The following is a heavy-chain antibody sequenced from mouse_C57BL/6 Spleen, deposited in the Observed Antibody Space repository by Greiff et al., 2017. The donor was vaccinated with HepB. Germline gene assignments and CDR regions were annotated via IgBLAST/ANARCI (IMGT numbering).Heavy chain of an antibody. J-gene: IGHJ1*03. CDR2: ISYDGSN. CDR1: GYSITSGYY. CDR3: AREGISWYFDV. D-gene: IGHD2-4*01. Sequence: ESGPGLVKPSQSLSLTCSVTGYSITSGYYWNWIRQFPGNKLEWMGYISYDGSNNYNPSLKNRISITRDTSKNQFFLKLNSVTTEDTATYYCAREGISWYFDVWGTGTTVTVSS. V-gene: IGHV3-6*01.